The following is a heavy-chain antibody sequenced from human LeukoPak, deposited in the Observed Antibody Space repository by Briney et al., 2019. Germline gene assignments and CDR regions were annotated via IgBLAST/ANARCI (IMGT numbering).Heavy chain of an antibody. CDR2: IYYSGST. J-gene: IGHJ4*02. CDR1: GGSITSTSYF. Sequence: PSETLSLTCTVSGGSITSTSYFWGWIRQPPGKGLEWIASIYYSGSTYYNPSLKSRVTISVDTSKNQFSLKLSSVTAADTAVYYCARGDIGRQWLVGRYFDYWGQGTLVTVSS. V-gene: IGHV4-39*07. CDR3: ARGDIGRQWLVGRYFDY. D-gene: IGHD6-19*01.